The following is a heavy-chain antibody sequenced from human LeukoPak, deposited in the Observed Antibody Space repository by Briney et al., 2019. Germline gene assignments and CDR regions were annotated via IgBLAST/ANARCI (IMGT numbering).Heavy chain of an antibody. Sequence: SETLPLTCAVYGGSFRGYFWGWVRQTPGKGLEWLGEITHNGGTNYIPSLSGRVSVFQDVSKNQFSLKLSSVTAADTGVYYCARGNSGSHWGDHYFYMDVWGKGTTVIVSS. V-gene: IGHV4-34*01. D-gene: IGHD1-26*01. CDR1: GGSFRGYF. J-gene: IGHJ6*03. CDR3: ARGNSGSHWGDHYFYMDV. CDR2: ITHNGGT.